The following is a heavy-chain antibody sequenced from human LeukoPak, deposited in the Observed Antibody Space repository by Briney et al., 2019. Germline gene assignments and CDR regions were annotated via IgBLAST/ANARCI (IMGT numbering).Heavy chain of an antibody. Sequence: PGRSLRLSCAASGFTFSSYGMHWVRQAPGKGLEWVAVIWYDGSNKYYADSVKGRFTISRDNAKNSLYLQMNSLRAEDTAVYYCARGYSSGWYAGPAFDYWGQGTLVTVSS. CDR2: IWYDGSNK. J-gene: IGHJ4*02. D-gene: IGHD6-19*01. CDR1: GFTFSSYG. CDR3: ARGYSSGWYAGPAFDY. V-gene: IGHV3-33*01.